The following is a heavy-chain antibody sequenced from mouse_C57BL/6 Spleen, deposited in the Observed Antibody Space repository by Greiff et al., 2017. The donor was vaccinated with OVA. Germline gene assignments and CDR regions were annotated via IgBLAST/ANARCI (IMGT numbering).Heavy chain of an antibody. J-gene: IGHJ2*01. CDR3: AREKLYYFDY. CDR1: GYTFTSYW. D-gene: IGHD4-1*01. Sequence: QVQLKESGAELVKPGASVKMSCKASGYTFTSYWITWVKQRPGQGLEWIGDIYPGSGSTNYNEKFKSKATLTVDTSSSTAYMQLSSLTSEDSAVYYCAREKLYYFDYWGQGTTLTVSS. V-gene: IGHV1-55*01. CDR2: IYPGSGST.